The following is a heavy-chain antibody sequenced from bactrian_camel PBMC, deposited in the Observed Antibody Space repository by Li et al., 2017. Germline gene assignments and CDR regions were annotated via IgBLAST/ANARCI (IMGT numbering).Heavy chain of an antibody. CDR2: IYTNDGST. Sequence: HVQLVESGGGSVQAGGSLKLSCEASGFTYSRACMAWFRQGPRKQREGVAAIYTNDGSTYFADSVKGRFTISLDNAKNIIYLQMSSLTPDDTAMYYCAAGTRIIVGDYCDGITTWGQGTQVTVS. V-gene: IGHV3S1*01. D-gene: IGHD3*01. CDR1: GFTYSRAC. J-gene: IGHJ6*01. CDR3: AAGTRIIVGDYCDGITT.